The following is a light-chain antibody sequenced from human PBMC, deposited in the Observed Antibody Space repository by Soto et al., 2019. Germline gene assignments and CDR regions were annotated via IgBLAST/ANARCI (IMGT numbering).Light chain of an antibody. CDR1: SSDIGDYNY. Sequence: QSVLTQPASVSGSPGQSITISCVGTSSDIGDYNYVSWYQQHPGKVPKVIIYDVSNRPSGVSYRFSATKSGNTASLTISGLQAEDEADYYCCSYTRRGTLIFGTGTKVTVL. J-gene: IGLJ1*01. V-gene: IGLV2-14*01. CDR2: DVS. CDR3: CSYTRRGTLI.